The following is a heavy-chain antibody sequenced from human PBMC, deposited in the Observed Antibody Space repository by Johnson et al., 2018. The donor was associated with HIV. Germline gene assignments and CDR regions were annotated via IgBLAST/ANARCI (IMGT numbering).Heavy chain of an antibody. D-gene: IGHD5-12*01. CDR3: AKDRILSGYGPGAFDI. CDR1: GFTFSSYG. Sequence: QVQLVESGGGVVQPGGSLRLSCAAFGFTFSSYGMHWVRQAPGKGLEWVAFIRYDGSNKYYADSVKGRFTISRDNSKNTLYLQMNSLRAEDTAVYYCAKDRILSGYGPGAFDIWGQGTMVTVSS. J-gene: IGHJ3*02. V-gene: IGHV3-30*02. CDR2: IRYDGSNK.